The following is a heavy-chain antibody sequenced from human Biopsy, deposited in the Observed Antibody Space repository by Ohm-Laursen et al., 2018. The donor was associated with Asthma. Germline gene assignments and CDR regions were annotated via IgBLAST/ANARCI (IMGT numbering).Heavy chain of an antibody. CDR3: ASQSSGPDFWSGYYYFDY. Sequence: SLRLSCSASGFTFSSYGMHWVRQAPGKGLEWVAVISYDGSNKYYADSVKGRFTISRDNSKNTLCLQMNSLRAEDTAVYYCASQSSGPDFWSGYYYFDYWGQGTLVTVSS. CDR2: ISYDGSNK. V-gene: IGHV3-30*03. D-gene: IGHD3-3*01. J-gene: IGHJ4*02. CDR1: GFTFSSYG.